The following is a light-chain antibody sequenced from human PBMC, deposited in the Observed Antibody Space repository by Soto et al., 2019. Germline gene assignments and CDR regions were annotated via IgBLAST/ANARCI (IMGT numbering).Light chain of an antibody. CDR3: QQANSYQYT. Sequence: DIQMTQSPSSVSASVGDRVTITCRASQDISTWLAWYQQKPGNAPKLLIYAASYLQSGVPSRFSGSGSGTDFTLSISSLQPEDFATYYCQQANSYQYTFGQGTK. V-gene: IGKV1-12*01. CDR2: AAS. J-gene: IGKJ2*01. CDR1: QDISTW.